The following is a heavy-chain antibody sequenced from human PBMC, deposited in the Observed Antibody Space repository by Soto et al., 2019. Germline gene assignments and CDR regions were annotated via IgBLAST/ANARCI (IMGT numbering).Heavy chain of an antibody. D-gene: IGHD3-3*01. Sequence: SLTCAVYGGSFSGYYWSWIRQPPGKGLEWIGEINHSGSANYNPSLKSRVTISVDTSKNQFSLKLSSVTAADTAVYYCARGFTIFGVVLGYWGQGTLVTVSS. CDR1: GGSFSGYY. V-gene: IGHV4-34*01. CDR2: INHSGSA. CDR3: ARGFTIFGVVLGY. J-gene: IGHJ4*02.